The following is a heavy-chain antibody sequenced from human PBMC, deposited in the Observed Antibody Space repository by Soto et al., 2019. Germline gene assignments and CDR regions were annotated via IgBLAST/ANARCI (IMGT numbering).Heavy chain of an antibody. CDR1: GASIRANNW. CDR2: IWHRGTP. V-gene: IGHV4-4*02. J-gene: IGHJ4*02. D-gene: IGHD6-19*01. CDR3: ARHIGVPGTRGFDY. Sequence: QVQLQESGPGLVKPSGTLSLTCAVSGASIRANNWWSWVCQPPGKGLEWIGEIWHRGTPNYNPSLKGRVTMSMDKSNNQISLQLNSVTAAASAIYYCARHIGVPGTRGFDYWGQGTLLIVSS.